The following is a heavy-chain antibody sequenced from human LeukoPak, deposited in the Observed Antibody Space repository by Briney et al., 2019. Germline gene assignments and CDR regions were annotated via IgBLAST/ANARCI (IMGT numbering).Heavy chain of an antibody. CDR2: ISYDGSNK. J-gene: IGHJ5*02. V-gene: IGHV3-30-3*01. CDR1: GFTSSSYA. Sequence: GGSLRLSCAASGFTSSSYAMHWVRQAPGKGLEWVAVISYDGSNKYYADSVKGRFTISRDNSKNTLYLQMNSLRAEDTAVYYCARAGYYGSGNWFDPWGQGTLVTVSS. D-gene: IGHD3-10*01. CDR3: ARAGYYGSGNWFDP.